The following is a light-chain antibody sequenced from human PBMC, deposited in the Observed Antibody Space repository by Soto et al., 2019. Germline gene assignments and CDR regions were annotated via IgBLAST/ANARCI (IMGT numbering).Light chain of an antibody. CDR3: QQYNNWPLT. CDR2: GAS. CDR1: QTISSW. J-gene: IGKJ4*01. V-gene: IGKV1-5*01. Sequence: DIQMTQSPSTLSGSVGDRVTITCRASQTISSWLAWYQQKPGKAPKLLIYGASTLQSGVPSRFSGSGSGTDFTLTISSLQSEDCAIYYCQQYNNWPLTFGGGTKVDIK.